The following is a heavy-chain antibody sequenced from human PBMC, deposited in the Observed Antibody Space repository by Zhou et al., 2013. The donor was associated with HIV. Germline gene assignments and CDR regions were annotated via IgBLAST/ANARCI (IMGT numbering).Heavy chain of an antibody. CDR3: ARVVFDRSDY. CDR1: GFNNRA. D-gene: IGHD3-9*01. CDR2: KSSFRGYT. Sequence: QVQLVQSGAEVKKPGSSVKISCAGGFNNRAVTWVRQAPGQGLEWVGWKSSFRGYTNYAQRFQGRVTVTTDTSTGTAYMEVRSLRSDDTAVYYCARVVFDRSDYWGQGTLVTVSS. V-gene: IGHV1-18*01. J-gene: IGHJ4*02.